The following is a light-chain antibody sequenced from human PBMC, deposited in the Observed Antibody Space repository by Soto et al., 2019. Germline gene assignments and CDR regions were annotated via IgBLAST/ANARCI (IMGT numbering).Light chain of an antibody. CDR3: SSYTSSSTYV. J-gene: IGLJ1*01. CDR2: DVS. CDR1: SSDVGGYNY. V-gene: IGLV2-14*03. Sequence: QSVLTQPASVSGSPGQSITISCTGTSSDVGGYNYDAWYQQHPGKAPKLMIYDVSNRPSGVSNRFSGSKSGNTASLIISGLQAEDEADYYCSSYTSSSTYVFGTGTKVTVL.